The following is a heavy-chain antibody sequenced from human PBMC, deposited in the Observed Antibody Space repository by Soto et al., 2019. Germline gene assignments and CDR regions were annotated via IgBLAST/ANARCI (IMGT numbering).Heavy chain of an antibody. CDR3: ATDQLPLYYYYYMDV. D-gene: IGHD2-2*01. CDR2: ISGSGGST. V-gene: IGHV3-23*01. J-gene: IGHJ6*03. CDR1: GFTFSSYA. Sequence: GGSLRLSCAASGFTFSSYAMSWVRQAPGKGLEWVSAISGSGGSTYYADSVKGRFTISRDNSKNTLYLQMNSLRAEDTAVYYCATDQLPLYYYYYMDVWGKGTTVTVSS.